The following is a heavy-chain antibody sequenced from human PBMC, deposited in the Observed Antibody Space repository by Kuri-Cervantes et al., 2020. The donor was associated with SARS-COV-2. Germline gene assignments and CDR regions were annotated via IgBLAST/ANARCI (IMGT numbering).Heavy chain of an antibody. Sequence: SETLSLTCTVSGGSISSYYWSWIRQPPGKGLEWIGYIYYSGSTNYNPSLKSRVTISVDTSKNQFSPKPSSVTAADTAVYYCARHPDAYDFWSGYYGMDVWGQGTTVTVSS. CDR1: GGSISSYY. J-gene: IGHJ6*02. D-gene: IGHD3-3*01. CDR3: ARHPDAYDFWSGYYGMDV. CDR2: IYYSGST. V-gene: IGHV4-59*08.